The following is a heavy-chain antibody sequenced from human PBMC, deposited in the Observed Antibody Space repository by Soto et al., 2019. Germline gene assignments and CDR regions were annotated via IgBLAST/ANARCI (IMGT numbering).Heavy chain of an antibody. CDR1: GGSISSGGYY. CDR3: AGKDSGYGDYMDV. Sequence: QVQLQESGPGLVKPSQTLSLTCTVSGGSISSGGYYWSWIRQHPGKGLGWIGYIYYSGSTYYNPSLKSRVTMSVDKSENQFSLRLSSVTAAATAVYYCAGKDSGYGDYMDVWGKGTTVTVSS. CDR2: IYYSGST. V-gene: IGHV4-31*03. D-gene: IGHD5-12*01. J-gene: IGHJ6*03.